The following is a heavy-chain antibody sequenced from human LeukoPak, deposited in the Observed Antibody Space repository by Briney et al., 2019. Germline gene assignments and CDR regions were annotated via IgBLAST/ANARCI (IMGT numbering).Heavy chain of an antibody. Sequence: GGSLRLSCAASGFTFASVGMSWVRQAPGKGLEWVSGLSAGGGITYYADSVKGRFNISRDNAKNTLYLQMNSLRADDTAIYYCAKDRQQLANLDYWGQGTLVTVSS. D-gene: IGHD6-13*01. CDR1: GFTFASVG. CDR2: LSAGGGIT. CDR3: AKDRQQLANLDY. J-gene: IGHJ4*02. V-gene: IGHV3-23*01.